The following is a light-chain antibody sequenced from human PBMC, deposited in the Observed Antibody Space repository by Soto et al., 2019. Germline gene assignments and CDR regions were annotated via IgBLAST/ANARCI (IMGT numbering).Light chain of an antibody. CDR1: QDINNY. CDR2: AAS. V-gene: IGKV1-9*01. J-gene: IGKJ3*01. Sequence: IQLTQSPSSLSASVGDRVTITCRASQDINNYLAWYQQKPGKAPKLLIHAASTLQSWVPSKFSGSRSGTDFTLTISSLQPQHFATYSCQHLKSYPLAFGPETHVHI. CDR3: QHLKSYPLA.